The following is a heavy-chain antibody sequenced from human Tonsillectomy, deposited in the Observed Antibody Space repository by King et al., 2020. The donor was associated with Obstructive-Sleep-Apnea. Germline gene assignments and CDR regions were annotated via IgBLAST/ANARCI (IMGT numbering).Heavy chain of an antibody. J-gene: IGHJ4*02. Sequence: QLQLQESGPGLVKPSGTLSLTCAVSGGSISSSNWWSWVRQPPGKGLEWIGEIYHSGSTHYNPSLKSRVTISVDKSKNQFSLKLSSVPAADTAVYYWSRFGSRSSGWRDFDYWGQGTLVTVSS. V-gene: IGHV4-4*02. CDR3: SRFGSRSSGWRDFDY. CDR2: IYHSGST. D-gene: IGHD6-19*01. CDR1: GGSISSSNW.